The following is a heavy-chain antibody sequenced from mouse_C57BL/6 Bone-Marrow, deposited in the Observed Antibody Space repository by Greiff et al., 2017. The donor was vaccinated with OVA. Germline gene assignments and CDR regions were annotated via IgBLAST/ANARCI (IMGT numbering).Heavy chain of an antibody. D-gene: IGHD2-5*01. CDR3: ARRYYSNYVGVDY. CDR1: GYTFTSYW. J-gene: IGHJ2*01. Sequence: LVESGAELVKPGASVKLSCTASGYTFTSYWMHWVKQRPGQGLEWIGMIHPNSGSTNYNEKFKSKATLTVDKSSSTAYMQLSSLTSEDSAVYYCARRYYSNYVGVDYWGQGTTLTVSS. V-gene: IGHV1-64*01. CDR2: IHPNSGST.